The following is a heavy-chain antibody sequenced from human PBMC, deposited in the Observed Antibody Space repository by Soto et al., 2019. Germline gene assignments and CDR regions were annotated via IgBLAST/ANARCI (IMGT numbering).Heavy chain of an antibody. CDR3: ASRAPYRSGWEWSAEYFQH. D-gene: IGHD6-19*01. J-gene: IGHJ1*01. CDR2: INPNSGGT. Sequence: GASVKVSCKASGYTFTGYYMHWVRQAPGQGLEWMGWINPNSGGTNYAQKFQGRVTMTRDTSISTAYMELSRLRSDDTAVYYCASRAPYRSGWEWSAEYFQHWGQGTLVTVS. CDR1: GYTFTGYY. V-gene: IGHV1-2*02.